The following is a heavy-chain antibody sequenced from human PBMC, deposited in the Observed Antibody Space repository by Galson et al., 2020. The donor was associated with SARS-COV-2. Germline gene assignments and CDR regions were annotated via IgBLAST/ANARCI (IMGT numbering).Heavy chain of an antibody. CDR3: ARGGYNWNYQESDLRVPFDY. D-gene: IGHD1-7*01. CDR2: INHSGST. V-gene: IGHV4-34*01. J-gene: IGHJ4*02. CDR1: GGSFSGYY. Sequence: SETLSLTCAVYGGSFSGYYWSWIRQPPGKGLEWIGEINHSGSTNYNPSLKSRVTISVDTSKNQFSLKLSSVTAADTAVYYCARGGYNWNYQESDLRVPFDYWGQGTLVTVSS.